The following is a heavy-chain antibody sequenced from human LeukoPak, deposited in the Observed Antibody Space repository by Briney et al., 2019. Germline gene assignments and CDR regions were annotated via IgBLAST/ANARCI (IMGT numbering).Heavy chain of an antibody. CDR1: GYTFTGYY. CDR3: ARDSYYYGSGSYYLPDS. D-gene: IGHD3-10*01. CDR2: INPNSGGT. J-gene: IGHJ5*01. V-gene: IGHV1-2*02. Sequence: ASVKVSCKASGYTFTGYYMHWVRQAPGQGLEWMGWINPNSGGTKYAQKFQGRITMTRDTSISTAYMELSRLRSDDTAVYYCARDSYYYGSGSYYLPDSWGQGTLVTVSS.